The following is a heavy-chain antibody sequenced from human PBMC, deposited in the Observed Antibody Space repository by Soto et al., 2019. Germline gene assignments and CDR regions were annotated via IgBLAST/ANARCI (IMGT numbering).Heavy chain of an antibody. J-gene: IGHJ4*02. CDR3: ARDIASRRFDQ. CDR2: IWYDGSDK. D-gene: IGHD6-13*01. V-gene: IGHV3-33*01. Sequence: QVQLVESGGGVVQPGRSLRLCCAASGFTFRNHGMHWVRQAPGKGLEWVAVIWYDGSDKYYTGSVEGRFTISRDNSKNTLFLQMNSLRAEDTAVYYCARDIASRRFDQWGQGTLVIVSS. CDR1: GFTFRNHG.